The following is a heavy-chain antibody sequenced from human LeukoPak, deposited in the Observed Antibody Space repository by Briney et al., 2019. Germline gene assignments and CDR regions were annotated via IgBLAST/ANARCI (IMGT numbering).Heavy chain of an antibody. V-gene: IGHV3-66*01. J-gene: IGHJ4*02. CDR2: LYSGGSA. Sequence: GGSLRLSCAASGLTVSSNYMSWVRQTPEKGLEWVSILYSGGSAYYPDSLNGRFTISRDNSKNTLYLQMNSLRAEDTAVYYCAREVTGVSLDYFDYWGQGTLVTVSS. CDR3: AREVTGVSLDYFDY. D-gene: IGHD2-21*02. CDR1: GLTVSSNY.